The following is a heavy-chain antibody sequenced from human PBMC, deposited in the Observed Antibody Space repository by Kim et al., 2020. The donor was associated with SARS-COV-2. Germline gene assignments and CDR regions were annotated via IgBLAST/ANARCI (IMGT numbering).Heavy chain of an antibody. CDR3: ARSWLGGSGSYYNPHYSYYGMDV. CDR1: GYTFTSYA. D-gene: IGHD3-10*01. J-gene: IGHJ6*02. CDR2: INAGNGNT. Sequence: ASVKVSCKASGYTFTSYAMHWVRQAPGQRLEWMGWINAGNGNTKYSQKFQGRVTITRDTSASTAYMELSSLRSEDTAVYYCARSWLGGSGSYYNPHYSYYGMDVWGQGTTVTVSS. V-gene: IGHV1-3*01.